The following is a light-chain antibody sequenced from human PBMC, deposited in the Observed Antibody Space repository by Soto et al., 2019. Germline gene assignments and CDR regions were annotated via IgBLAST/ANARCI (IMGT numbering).Light chain of an antibody. J-gene: IGLJ3*02. CDR3: CSYAGSYTGV. CDR1: SSDVGGYNY. Sequence: QSALTQPRSVSGSPGQSVTISCTGTSSDVGGYNYVSWYQHHPGKAPKLMIYGVSKRPSGVPDRFSGSKSGNTASLTTSGLQAEDEADYYCCSYAGSYTGVFGGGTKLTV. CDR2: GVS. V-gene: IGLV2-11*01.